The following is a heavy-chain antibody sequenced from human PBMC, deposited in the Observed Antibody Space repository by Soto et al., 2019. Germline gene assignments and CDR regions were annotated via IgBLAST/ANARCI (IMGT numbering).Heavy chain of an antibody. V-gene: IGHV3-21*01. CDR2: ISSSSSYI. CDR1: GFTFSSYS. CDR3: ARDDCSGCSCSFDY. D-gene: IGHD2-15*01. Sequence: EVQLVESGGGLVKPGGSLRLSCAASGFTFSSYSMNWVRQAPGKGLEWVSSISSSSSYIYYADSVKGRFTISRDNAKNSLSLKMNSLRAEDTAVYYCARDDCSGCSCSFDYWGQGTLVTVSS. J-gene: IGHJ4*02.